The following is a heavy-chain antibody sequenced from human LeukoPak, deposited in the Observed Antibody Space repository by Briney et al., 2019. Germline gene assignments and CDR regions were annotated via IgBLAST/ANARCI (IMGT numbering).Heavy chain of an antibody. Sequence: GESRKISGKSSGYSFPNYWIGWVRQMPGKGLDWMGIIFLGNSDVKYSPSFQGQVSISADKSITTAYLQWSSLKASDTAMYYCARHLAPAGSYYEMDVWAQGTTVTVSS. CDR1: GYSFPNYW. V-gene: IGHV5-51*01. J-gene: IGHJ6*02. CDR3: ARHLAPAGSYYEMDV. CDR2: IFLGNSDV. D-gene: IGHD6-25*01.